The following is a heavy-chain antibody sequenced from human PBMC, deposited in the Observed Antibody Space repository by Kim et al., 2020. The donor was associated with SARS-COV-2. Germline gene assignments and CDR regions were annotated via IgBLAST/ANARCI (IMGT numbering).Heavy chain of an antibody. Sequence: GGSLRLSCAASGFTFSIYAMSWVRQAPGKGLEWVSTISGSGANTYYVDSVKGRFTISRHNSKNTLYLQLNSLRVEDTALYYCAKSVRVGGEGDNWGQGTLVTVSS. J-gene: IGHJ4*02. CDR2: ISGSGANT. CDR1: GFTFSIYA. V-gene: IGHV3-23*01. D-gene: IGHD2-15*01. CDR3: AKSVRVGGEGDN.